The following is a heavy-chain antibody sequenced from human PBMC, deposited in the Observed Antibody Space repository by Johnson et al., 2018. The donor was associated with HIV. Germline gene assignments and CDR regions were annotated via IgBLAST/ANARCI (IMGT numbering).Heavy chain of an antibody. Sequence: EQLVESGGGVVRPGGSQRLSCAASGFIFDDYGMSWVRQAPGKGLEWVSSINWNGGSTGYGDSVKGRLTISRDNSKNTLYLQMSSLRAEDTAVYYCARERPAYSSSSSHAFDIWGQGTMVTVSS. D-gene: IGHD6-6*01. CDR2: INWNGGST. V-gene: IGHV3-20*04. J-gene: IGHJ3*02. CDR1: GFIFDDYG. CDR3: ARERPAYSSSSSHAFDI.